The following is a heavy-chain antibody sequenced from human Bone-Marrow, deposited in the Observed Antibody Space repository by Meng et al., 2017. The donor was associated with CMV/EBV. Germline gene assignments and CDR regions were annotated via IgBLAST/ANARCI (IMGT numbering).Heavy chain of an antibody. V-gene: IGHV1-69*10. CDR3: ATARFLEWFTLDY. D-gene: IGHD3-3*01. CDR2: IIPILGIA. J-gene: IGHJ4*02. Sequence: SVKVSCKASGGTFSSYAISWVRQAPGQGLEWMGGIIPILGIANYAQKFQGRVTITADKSTSTAYMELSSLRSEDTAVYYCATARFLEWFTLDYWGQGTLVTVSS. CDR1: GGTFSSYA.